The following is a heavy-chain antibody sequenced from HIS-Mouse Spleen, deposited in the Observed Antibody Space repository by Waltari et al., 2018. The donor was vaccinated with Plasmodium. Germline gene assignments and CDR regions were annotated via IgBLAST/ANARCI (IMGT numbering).Heavy chain of an antibody. CDR3: ARGQWAAAGNLYYFDY. CDR2: INHSGST. CDR1: GGSFSGYY. Sequence: QVQLQQWGAGLLKPSETLSLTCAVYGGSFSGYYWRWIRKPPGKGLEWIGEINHSGSTNYNPSLKSRFTISVDTSKNQFSLKLSSVTAADTAVYYFARGQWAAAGNLYYFDYWGQGTLVTVSS. J-gene: IGHJ4*02. V-gene: IGHV4-34*01. D-gene: IGHD6-13*01.